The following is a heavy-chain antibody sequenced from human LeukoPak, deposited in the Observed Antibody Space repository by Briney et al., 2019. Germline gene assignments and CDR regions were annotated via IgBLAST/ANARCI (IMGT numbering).Heavy chain of an antibody. V-gene: IGHV3-48*02. Sequence: GGSLSLSCAASGFTFSSYGMNWVRQAPGKGVEWVSYISGGSSTIYYADSVRGRFTISRDNAKNSLYLQMNSLRDEDTAVYYCARGPYHSTSNWGQGTLVTVSS. J-gene: IGHJ4*02. D-gene: IGHD3-16*01. CDR3: ARGPYHSTSN. CDR1: GFTFSSYG. CDR2: ISGGSSTI.